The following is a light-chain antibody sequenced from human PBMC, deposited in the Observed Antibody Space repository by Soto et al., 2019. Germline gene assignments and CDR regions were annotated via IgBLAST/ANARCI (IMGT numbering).Light chain of an antibody. CDR3: QQYDNLPIT. J-gene: IGKJ5*01. CDR2: DAS. CDR1: QDISNY. V-gene: IGKV1-33*01. Sequence: DIQMTQSPPSLSAAVGGSVNITCEASQDISNYLKWYHQKPGKAPRLLIYDASNFETGVPSRFSGSGSGTDFTFTISSLQPEDIPTYYCQQYDNLPITFGQGTRLEI.